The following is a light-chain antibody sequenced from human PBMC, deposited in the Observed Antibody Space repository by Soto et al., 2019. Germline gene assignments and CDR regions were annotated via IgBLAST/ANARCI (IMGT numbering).Light chain of an antibody. V-gene: IGLV2-23*02. CDR3: CSYAGSSTPLI. J-gene: IGLJ1*01. CDR2: EVS. CDR1: SSDVGSYNL. Sequence: QSALTQPASVSGSPGQSITISCTGTSSDVGSYNLVSWYQQHPGKVPKLMIYEVSKRPAGVSNRFSGSKSGNTASLTNSGLQSEDEADYYCCSYAGSSTPLIFGTGTKLTVL.